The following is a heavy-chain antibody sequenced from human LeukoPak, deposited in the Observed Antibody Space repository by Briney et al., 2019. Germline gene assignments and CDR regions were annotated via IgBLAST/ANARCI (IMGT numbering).Heavy chain of an antibody. CDR3: ARVEWYCSGGSCYSSYNWFDP. J-gene: IGHJ5*02. D-gene: IGHD2-15*01. V-gene: IGHV4-34*01. Sequence: PSETLSLTCAVYGGSFSGYYWSWIRQPPGKGLEWIGEINHSGSTNYNPSLKSRVTMSVDTSKNQFSLKLSSVTAADTAVYYCARVEWYCSGGSCYSSYNWFDPWGQGTLVTVSS. CDR1: GGSFSGYY. CDR2: INHSGST.